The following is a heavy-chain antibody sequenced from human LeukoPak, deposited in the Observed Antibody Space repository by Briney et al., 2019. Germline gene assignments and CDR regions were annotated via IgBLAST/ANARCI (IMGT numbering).Heavy chain of an antibody. V-gene: IGHV3-30*02. CDR2: IWPDGSKT. Sequence: GGSLRLSCAASGFTFSRYAMHWVRQAPGKGLEWVAFIWPDGSKTYYVDSVRGRFTISRDNSKNTLHLEMNTVRAEDTALYYCAKISSSSEPDFDYWGQGTLVTVS. J-gene: IGHJ4*02. CDR3: AKISSSSEPDFDY. CDR1: GFTFSRYA. D-gene: IGHD1-14*01.